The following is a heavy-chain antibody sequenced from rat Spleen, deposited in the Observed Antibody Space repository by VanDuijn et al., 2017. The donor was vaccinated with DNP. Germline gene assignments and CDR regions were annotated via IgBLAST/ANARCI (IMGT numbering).Heavy chain of an antibody. J-gene: IGHJ2*01. CDR3: SRWYSSGFCFDY. CDR1: GFTFSDYN. Sequence: EVQLVESGGGLVQPGRSLKLSCAASGFTFSDYNLAWVRQAPKKGLEWVATISYDGSSTYYRDSVKGRFTISRDIAKSTIYLQMDSLRSEDTATFYCSRWYSSGFCFDYWGQGVMVTVSS. D-gene: IGHD4-3*01. V-gene: IGHV5-7*01. CDR2: ISYDGSST.